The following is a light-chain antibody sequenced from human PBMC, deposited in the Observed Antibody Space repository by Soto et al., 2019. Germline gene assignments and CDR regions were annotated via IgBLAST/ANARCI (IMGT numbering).Light chain of an antibody. Sequence: QSARTRPLSASGSPGQSVTISCTGTRNDIGAYEFVSWYQHHPGKAPKLIIYEVVQRPSGVPDRFSGSKSGNTASLTVSGLQAADEADYYCKSYAGSNTYVFGTGTKVTVL. CDR2: EVV. V-gene: IGLV2-8*01. CDR1: RNDIGAYEF. CDR3: KSYAGSNTYV. J-gene: IGLJ1*01.